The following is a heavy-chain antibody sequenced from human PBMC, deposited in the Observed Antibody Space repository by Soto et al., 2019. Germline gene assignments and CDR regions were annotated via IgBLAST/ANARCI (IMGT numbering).Heavy chain of an antibody. CDR3: ATTTVPAMDDAFDI. CDR1: GFTFSSYS. J-gene: IGHJ3*02. V-gene: IGHV3-21*01. CDR2: ISSSSSYI. Sequence: GGSLRLSCAASGFTFSSYSMNWVRQPPGKGLEWVSSISSSSSYIYYADSVKGRFTISRDNAKNSLYLQMNSLRAEDTAVYYCATTTVPAMDDAFDIWGQGTMVTVSS. D-gene: IGHD4-4*01.